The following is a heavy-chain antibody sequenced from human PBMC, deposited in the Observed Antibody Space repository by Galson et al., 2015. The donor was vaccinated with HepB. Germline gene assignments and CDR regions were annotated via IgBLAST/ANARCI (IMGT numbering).Heavy chain of an antibody. V-gene: IGHV3-30*03. CDR2: ISYDGSNK. J-gene: IGHJ6*03. Sequence: LRLSCAASGFTFSSYGMHWVRQAPGKGLEWVAVISYDGSNKYYADSVKGRFTISRDNSKNSLYLQMNSLRAEDTAVYYCARDQVPGYYYMDVWGKGTTVTVSS. CDR1: GFTFSSYG. CDR3: ARDQVPGYYYMDV.